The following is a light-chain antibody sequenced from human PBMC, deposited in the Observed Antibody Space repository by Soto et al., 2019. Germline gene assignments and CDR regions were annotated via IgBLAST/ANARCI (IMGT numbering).Light chain of an antibody. CDR2: DAS. J-gene: IGKJ5*01. Sequence: DLQLTQSPSFLSASVGDRVTITCRASQGISSFLAWYQEKPGEAPKLLIYDASTLQSGVPSRFSGSGSGTEFTLTISSLQPEDFATYYCQPLDSYPITFGQGTRLEIK. CDR3: QPLDSYPIT. V-gene: IGKV1-9*01. CDR1: QGISSF.